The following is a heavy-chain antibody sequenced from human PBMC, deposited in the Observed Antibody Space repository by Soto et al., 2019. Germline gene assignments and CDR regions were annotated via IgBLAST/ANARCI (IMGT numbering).Heavy chain of an antibody. CDR1: GGSISSGDYY. J-gene: IGHJ5*02. Sequence: TSETLSLTCTVSGGSISSGDYYWSWIRQPPGKGLEWIGYIYYSGSTYYNPSLKSRVTISVDTSKNQFSLKLSSVTAADTAVYYCAREVTSFGYFDLWGQGTLVTVSS. V-gene: IGHV4-30-4*01. D-gene: IGHD5-18*01. CDR2: IYYSGST. CDR3: AREVTSFGYFDL.